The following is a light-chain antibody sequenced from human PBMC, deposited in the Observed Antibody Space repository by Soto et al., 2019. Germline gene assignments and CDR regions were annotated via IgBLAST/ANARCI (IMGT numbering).Light chain of an antibody. J-gene: IGLJ3*02. CDR3: AAWDDSLNAWV. CDR1: NCNVGSNP. CDR2: DNV. Sequence: QSVLTQPPSASGTPGQRVTISCSTSNCNVGSNPVNWYQQLPGMAPKLTIYDNVERPSGVPDRFSGSKSGTAASLAISGLQAEDEADYYCAAWDDSLNAWVIGGGTKLTVL. V-gene: IGLV1-44*01.